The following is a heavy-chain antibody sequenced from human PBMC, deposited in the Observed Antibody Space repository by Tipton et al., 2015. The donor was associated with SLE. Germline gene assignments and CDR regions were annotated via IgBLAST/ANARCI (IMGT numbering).Heavy chain of an antibody. CDR3: ARRRIGYSSGWDPWFDP. D-gene: IGHD6-19*01. J-gene: IGHJ5*02. Sequence: TLSLTCTVSGASISTSGYCWSWIRQPPGKGLEWIGSICYDGNTNYNPSLKSRVTISVDTSKNQFSLKLSSVTAADTAVYYCARRRIGYSSGWDPWFDPWGQGTLVTVSS. CDR1: GASISTSGYC. CDR2: ICYDGNT. V-gene: IGHV4-39*07.